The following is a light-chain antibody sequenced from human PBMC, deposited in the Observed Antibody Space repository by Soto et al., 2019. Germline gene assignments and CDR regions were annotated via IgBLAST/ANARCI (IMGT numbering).Light chain of an antibody. J-gene: IGKJ1*01. Sequence: DIQMTQSPSTLSASVGDRVTITCRASQSISNWLAWYQQKSGKAPKLLIYDASSLESGVPSRFSGSGSGTEFTLTISSLQPDDFATYYCQQYNSYSPRAFGQGTKV. V-gene: IGKV1-5*01. CDR3: QQYNSYSPRA. CDR1: QSISNW. CDR2: DAS.